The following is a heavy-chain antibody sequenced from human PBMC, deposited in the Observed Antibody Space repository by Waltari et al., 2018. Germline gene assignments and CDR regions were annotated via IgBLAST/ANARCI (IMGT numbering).Heavy chain of an antibody. CDR2: ISGSGGST. D-gene: IGHD2-8*02. Sequence: VQLVESGGGLVQPGGSLRLSCAASGLPFSSYSLSWVRQGPGKGLEWVSAISGSGGSTYYADSVKGRFTISRDNAKNTLYRQMNSLRAEDTAVYYCASWGLVGYWGQGTLVTVSS. V-gene: IGHV3-23*04. CDR1: GLPFSSYS. CDR3: ASWGLVGY. J-gene: IGHJ4*02.